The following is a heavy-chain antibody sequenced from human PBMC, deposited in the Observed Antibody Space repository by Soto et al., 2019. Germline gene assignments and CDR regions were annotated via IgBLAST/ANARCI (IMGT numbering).Heavy chain of an antibody. CDR1: GFTFTRYA. CDR2: ISYDASAT. CDR3: VVGSCNRYFFDH. J-gene: IGHJ4*02. V-gene: IGHV3-30*04. Sequence: GGSLRLSCTASGFTFTRYAMHWVRQAPGKGLEWVSAISYDASATSYADSVKGRFTISRDTSRGTVYLHMDSLRTEDTAVYYCVVGSCNRYFFDHWGQAILVTVSS. D-gene: IGHD2-15*01.